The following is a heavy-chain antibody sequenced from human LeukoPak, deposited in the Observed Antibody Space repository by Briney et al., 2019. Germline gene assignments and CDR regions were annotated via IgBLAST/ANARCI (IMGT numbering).Heavy chain of an antibody. CDR2: ISDSGGRT. CDR3: AKRGVVIRVILVGFHKEAYYFDS. CDR1: GITLSNYG. J-gene: IGHJ4*02. V-gene: IGHV3-23*01. D-gene: IGHD3-22*01. Sequence: GVSLRLSCAVSGITLSNYGMSWVRQAPGKGLEWVAGISDSGGRTNYADSVKGRFTISRDNPKNTLYLQMNSLRTEDTAVYFCAKRGVVIRVILVGFHKEAYYFDSWGQGALVTVSS.